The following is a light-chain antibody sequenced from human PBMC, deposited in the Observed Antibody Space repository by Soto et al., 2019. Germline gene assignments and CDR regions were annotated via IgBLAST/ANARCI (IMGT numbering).Light chain of an antibody. CDR1: QSVGSN. CDR2: ATS. CDR3: QQYCDWPPT. V-gene: IGKV3-15*01. J-gene: IGKJ4*01. Sequence: EIVVTQSPATLSVSPGERATLSCRASQSVGSNFAWYQQKPGQAPRLLIFATSTRSTGVPARFSGSGSGTEFTLTISSLQSEDFAVYYCQQYCDWPPTFGGGAKVEIE.